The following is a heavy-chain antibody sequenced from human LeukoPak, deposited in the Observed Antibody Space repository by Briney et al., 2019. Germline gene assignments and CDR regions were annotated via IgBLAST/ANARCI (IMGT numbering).Heavy chain of an antibody. CDR3: ARSTDSYDFWSGYYASWFDP. Sequence: ASVKVSCTASGYTFTSYYMHWVRQAPGQGLEWMGIINPSGGSTSYAQKFQGRVTMTRDTSTSTVYMELSSMRSEDTAVYYCARSTDSYDFWSGYYASWFDPWGQGTLVTVSS. V-gene: IGHV1-46*01. CDR1: GYTFTSYY. CDR2: INPSGGST. J-gene: IGHJ5*02. D-gene: IGHD3-3*01.